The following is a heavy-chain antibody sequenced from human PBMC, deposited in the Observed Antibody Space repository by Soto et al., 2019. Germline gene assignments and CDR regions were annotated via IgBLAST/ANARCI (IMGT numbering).Heavy chain of an antibody. J-gene: IGHJ4*02. CDR3: ARVERITMVRGVIEY. V-gene: IGHV4-59*01. Sequence: SQTLSLTCTVSGGSISSYYWSWIRQPPGKGLEWIGYIYYSGSTNYNPSLKSRVTISVDTSKNQFSLKLSSVTAADTAVYYCARVERITMVRGVIEYWGQGTLVTVSS. CDR2: IYYSGST. CDR1: GGSISSYY. D-gene: IGHD3-10*01.